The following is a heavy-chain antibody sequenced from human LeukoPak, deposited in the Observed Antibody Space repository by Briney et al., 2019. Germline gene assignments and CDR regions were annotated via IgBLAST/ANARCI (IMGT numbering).Heavy chain of an antibody. Sequence: GGSLRLSCAASGFTFSSYSMNWVRQAPGKGLEWVASISTSSSYIYYADSLKGRFTISRDNAKNSMYLQMNSLRAEDTAVYYCARRSIAVAGPFDYWGQGTLVTVSS. D-gene: IGHD6-19*01. CDR3: ARRSIAVAGPFDY. CDR2: ISTSSSYI. V-gene: IGHV3-21*01. J-gene: IGHJ4*02. CDR1: GFTFSSYS.